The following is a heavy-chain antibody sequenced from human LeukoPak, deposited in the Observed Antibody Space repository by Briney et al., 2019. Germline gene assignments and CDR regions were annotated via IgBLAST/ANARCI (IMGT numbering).Heavy chain of an antibody. D-gene: IGHD3-10*01. CDR2: IRSKAYGGTT. V-gene: IGHV3-49*04. Sequence: PGGSLRLSCTASGFTFGDYAMSWVRQAPGKGLEWVGFIRSKAYGGTTEYAASVKGRFTISKDDSKSIAYLQINNLKTEDTAVYYCTGSGSHYWGQGTLVTVSS. CDR1: GFTFGDYA. CDR3: TGSGSHY. J-gene: IGHJ4*02.